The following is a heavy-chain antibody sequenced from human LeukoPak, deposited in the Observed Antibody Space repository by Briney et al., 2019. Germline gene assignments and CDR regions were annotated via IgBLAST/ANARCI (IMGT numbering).Heavy chain of an antibody. CDR3: ATEGVVASFNFDY. V-gene: IGHV3-7*04. CDR1: GFTFNSYW. Sequence: GGSLRLSCAVSGFTFNSYWMSWVRQAPGKGLEWVANINQDGSEKYFVDSVKGQFTISRDNAKNSLYLQMNSLRAEDTAVYYCATEGVVASFNFDYWGQGTLVTVSS. D-gene: IGHD3-22*01. CDR2: INQDGSEK. J-gene: IGHJ4*02.